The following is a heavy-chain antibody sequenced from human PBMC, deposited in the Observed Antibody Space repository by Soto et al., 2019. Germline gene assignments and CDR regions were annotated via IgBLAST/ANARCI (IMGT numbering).Heavy chain of an antibody. CDR2: ISSSSSYI. J-gene: IGHJ6*02. CDR3: ARDIVVVVAAANYGMDV. V-gene: IGHV3-21*01. D-gene: IGHD2-15*01. CDR1: GFTFSSYS. Sequence: PGGSLRLSCAASGFTFSSYSMNWVRQAPGKGLEWVSSISSSSSYIYYADSVKGRFTISRDNAKNSLYLQMNSLRAEDTAVYYCARDIVVVVAAANYGMDVWGQGTTVTVS.